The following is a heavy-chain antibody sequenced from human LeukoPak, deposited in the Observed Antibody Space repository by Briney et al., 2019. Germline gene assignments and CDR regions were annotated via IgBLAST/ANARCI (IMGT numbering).Heavy chain of an antibody. Sequence: PSETLSLTCTVSGGSISSGSYYWGWVRQAPGKGLEWVSAISGSGGSTYYADSVKGRFTISRDNSKNTLYLQMNSLRAEDTAVYYCATYSRGGETMIVVVTPFDYWGQGTLVTVSS. CDR3: ATYSRGGETMIVVVTPFDY. CDR1: GGSISSGSYY. J-gene: IGHJ4*02. D-gene: IGHD3-22*01. V-gene: IGHV3-23*01. CDR2: ISGSGGST.